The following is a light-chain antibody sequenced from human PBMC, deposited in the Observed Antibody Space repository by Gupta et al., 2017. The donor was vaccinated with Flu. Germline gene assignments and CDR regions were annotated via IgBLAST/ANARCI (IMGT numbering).Light chain of an antibody. CDR2: TTS. CDR3: LLYDGGAWV. V-gene: IGLV7-43*01. CDR1: TGAVTSALF. J-gene: IGLJ3*02. Sequence: TVTPTRASSTGAVTSALFPNWVQQKSEHAPRELIYTTSNTPAPTPAPFSCSPLGGKAALTLSGVQAEAEDDYYCLLYDGGAWVFGGGTKLTVL.